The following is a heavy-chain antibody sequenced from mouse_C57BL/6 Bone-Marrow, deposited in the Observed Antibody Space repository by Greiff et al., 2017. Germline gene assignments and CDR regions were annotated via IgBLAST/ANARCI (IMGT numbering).Heavy chain of an antibody. CDR2: LSGGGGNT. D-gene: IGHD2-12*01. CDR3: ARHETYYRFAY. CDR1: GFTFSSYT. V-gene: IGHV5-9*01. Sequence: EVMLVASGGGLVKPGGSLKLSCAASGFTFSSYTMSWVRQTPEKRLEWVATLSGGGGNTYYPDSVKGRFTISRDNAKSTLYLQMSSLRSEDTAVYYCARHETYYRFAYWGQGTLGTVAA. J-gene: IGHJ3*01.